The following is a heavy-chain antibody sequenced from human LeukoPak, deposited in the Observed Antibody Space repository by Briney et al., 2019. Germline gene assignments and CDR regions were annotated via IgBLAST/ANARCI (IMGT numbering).Heavy chain of an antibody. Sequence: KTGGSLRLSCAASGFTVSTNYMSWIRQPPGKGLEWIGYIYYSGSTNYNPSLKSRVTISVDTSKNQFSLKLSSVAAADTAVYYCARALGYCSGGSCYWDYFDYWGQGTLVTVSS. D-gene: IGHD2-15*01. J-gene: IGHJ4*02. CDR1: GFTVSTNY. V-gene: IGHV4-59*02. CDR2: IYYSGST. CDR3: ARALGYCSGGSCYWDYFDY.